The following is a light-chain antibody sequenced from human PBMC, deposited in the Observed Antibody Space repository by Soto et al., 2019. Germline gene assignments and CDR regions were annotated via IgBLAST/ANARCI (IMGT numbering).Light chain of an antibody. V-gene: IGKV1-6*01. Sequence: AIQMTQSPSSLSASVGDRVTITCRASQDIRHDLGWYQQKPGKPPKVLIYAASNLQSGVASRFSGSGSGTDFTLTITSLQHEDFATYYCLQDYSHPWTFGQGTTVEFK. J-gene: IGKJ1*01. CDR1: QDIRHD. CDR3: LQDYSHPWT. CDR2: AAS.